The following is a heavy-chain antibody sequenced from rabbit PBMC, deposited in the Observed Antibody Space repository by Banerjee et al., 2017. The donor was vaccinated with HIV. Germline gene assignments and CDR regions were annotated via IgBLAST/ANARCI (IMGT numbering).Heavy chain of an antibody. CDR1: GFSFSSNDY. J-gene: IGHJ3*01. Sequence: QEQLEESGGDLVKPGASLTLTCTASGFSFSSNDYMCWVRQAPGKGLEWIACIYISNDNTWYASWAKGRFTISKTSSTTVTLQMTSLTAADTATYFCARESAYYLTRLDLWGQGTLVTVS. D-gene: IGHD1-1*01. CDR2: IYISNDNT. CDR3: ARESAYYLTRLDL. V-gene: IGHV1S45*01.